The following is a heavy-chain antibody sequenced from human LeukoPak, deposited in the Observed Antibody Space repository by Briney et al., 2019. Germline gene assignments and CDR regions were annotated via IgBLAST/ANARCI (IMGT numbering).Heavy chain of an antibody. Sequence: KPGESLKISCKGSGDTFATNWIGWVRQLPGKGLEWMGVIYPGDSRTRYNPSFQGPVTISADKSISTAYLQWSSLKASDTAMYYCACRQFTSPWSDPWGQGTLVTVSS. CDR3: ACRQFTSPWSDP. CDR2: IYPGDSRT. J-gene: IGHJ5*02. V-gene: IGHV5-51*03. CDR1: GDTFATNW. D-gene: IGHD2-2*01.